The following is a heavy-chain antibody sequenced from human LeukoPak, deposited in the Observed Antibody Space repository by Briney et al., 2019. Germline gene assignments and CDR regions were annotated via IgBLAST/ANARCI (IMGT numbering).Heavy chain of an antibody. D-gene: IGHD2-15*01. Sequence: ASVKVSCKASGYTFTGYYMHWVRQAPGQGLEWMGRIIPILGIANYAQKFQGRVTITADKSTSTAYMELSSLRSEDTAVYYCARDRGVVVVAATPKMNWFDPWGQGTLVTVSS. V-gene: IGHV1-69*04. J-gene: IGHJ5*02. CDR3: ARDRGVVVVAATPKMNWFDP. CDR1: GYTFTGYY. CDR2: IIPILGIA.